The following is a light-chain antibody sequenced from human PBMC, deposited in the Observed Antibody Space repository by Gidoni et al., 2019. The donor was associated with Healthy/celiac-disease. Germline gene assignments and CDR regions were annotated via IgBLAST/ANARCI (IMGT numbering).Light chain of an antibody. CDR2: KAS. CDR1: QSISSW. CDR3: QQYNSYSEYS. V-gene: IGKV1-5*03. J-gene: IGKJ2*03. Sequence: DIQMNQSPSTLSASVGDRVTITCRASQSISSWLAWYQQKPGKAPKLLIYKASSLESGVPSRFSGSGSGTEFTLTISSLQPDDFATYYCQQYNSYSEYSFGQGTKLEIK.